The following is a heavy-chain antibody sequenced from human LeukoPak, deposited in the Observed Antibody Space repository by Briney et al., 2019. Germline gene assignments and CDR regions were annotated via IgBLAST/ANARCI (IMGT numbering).Heavy chain of an antibody. CDR3: ARAGSRYSYGYSDY. V-gene: IGHV4-59*01. J-gene: IGHJ4*02. CDR1: GGSISSYY. D-gene: IGHD5-18*01. CDR2: IYYTGTT. Sequence: SETLSLTCTVSGGSISSYYWTWIRQIPGKGLEWIGYIYYTGTTNYNPSLKSRVTISVDTSKNQFSLKLSSVTAADTAVYYCARAGSRYSYGYSDYWGQGTLVTVSS.